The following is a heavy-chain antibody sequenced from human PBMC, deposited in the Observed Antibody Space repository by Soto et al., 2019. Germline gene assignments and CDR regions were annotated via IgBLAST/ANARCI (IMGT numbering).Heavy chain of an antibody. D-gene: IGHD6-19*01. CDR2: VSSSSSTI. V-gene: IGHV3-48*02. Sequence: GGSLRLSCAASGFTFSSYSMNWVRQAPGKGLEWVSYVSSSSSTIYYADSVKGRFTISRDNAKNSLYLQMNSLRDEDTAVYYCARVNIAVAGPFDYWGQGTLVTVSS. CDR3: ARVNIAVAGPFDY. CDR1: GFTFSSYS. J-gene: IGHJ4*02.